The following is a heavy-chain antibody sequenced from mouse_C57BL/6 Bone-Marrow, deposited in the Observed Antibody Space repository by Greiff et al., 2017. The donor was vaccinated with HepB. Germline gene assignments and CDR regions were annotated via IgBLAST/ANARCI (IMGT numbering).Heavy chain of an antibody. J-gene: IGHJ3*01. V-gene: IGHV5-17*01. D-gene: IGHD2-4*01. CDR1: GFTFSDYG. Sequence: EVQVVESGGGLVKPGGSLKLSCAASGFTFSDYGMHLVRQAPEKGLEWVAYISSGSSTIYYADTVKGRFTISRDNAKNTLFLQMTSLRSEDTAMYYCARDYDYDGAWFAYWGQGTLVTVSA. CDR3: ARDYDYDGAWFAY. CDR2: ISSGSSTI.